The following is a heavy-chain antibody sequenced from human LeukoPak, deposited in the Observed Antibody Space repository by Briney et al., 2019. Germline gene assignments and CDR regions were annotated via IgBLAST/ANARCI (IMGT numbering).Heavy chain of an antibody. V-gene: IGHV3-23*01. D-gene: IGHD3-10*01. Sequence: GGSLRLSCAASGFTFSNYAMSWVRQAPGKGLGWVSAIRGSGGSTYYADSVKGRFTISRDNSKNTLYLQMNSLRDEDTAVYYCAKDLVSGSYSTFDYWGQGTLVTVSS. CDR3: AKDLVSGSYSTFDY. J-gene: IGHJ4*02. CDR1: GFTFSNYA. CDR2: IRGSGGST.